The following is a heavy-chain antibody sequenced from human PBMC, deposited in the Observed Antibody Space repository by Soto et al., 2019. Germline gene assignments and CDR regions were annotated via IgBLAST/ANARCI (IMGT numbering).Heavy chain of an antibody. Sequence: GGSLRLSCAASGFMFSNYAMNWVRQAPGKGLEWVSFISSSGGYIYYPDSVKGRFTISRDNAKNSLYLQMNSLRAEDTAVYYCARALLWFGELFNDAFDIRGQGTMVTVSS. CDR1: GFMFSNYA. J-gene: IGHJ3*02. V-gene: IGHV3-21*01. CDR3: ARALLWFGELFNDAFDI. D-gene: IGHD3-10*01. CDR2: ISSSGGYI.